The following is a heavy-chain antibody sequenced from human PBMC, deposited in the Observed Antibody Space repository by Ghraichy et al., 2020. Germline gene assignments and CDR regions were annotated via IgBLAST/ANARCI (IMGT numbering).Heavy chain of an antibody. Sequence: SETLSLTCAVYGGSFSGYYWSWIRQPPGKGLEWIGEINHSGSTNYNPSLKSRVTISVDTSKNQFSLKLSSVTAADTAVYYCARLLSRGYPKNYYYYGMDVWGQGTTVTVSS. D-gene: IGHD5-12*01. CDR1: GGSFSGYY. J-gene: IGHJ6*02. CDR3: ARLLSRGYPKNYYYYGMDV. V-gene: IGHV4-34*01. CDR2: INHSGST.